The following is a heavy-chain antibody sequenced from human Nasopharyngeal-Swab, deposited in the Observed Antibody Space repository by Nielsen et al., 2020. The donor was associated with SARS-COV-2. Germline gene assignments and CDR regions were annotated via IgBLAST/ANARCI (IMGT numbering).Heavy chain of an antibody. J-gene: IGHJ4*02. Sequence: GGSLRLSCAASGFTFDDYAMHWVRQAPGKGLEWVSGISWNSGSIGYADSVKGRFTISRDNSKNTLYLQMNSLRAEDTAVYYCAKSALGIFGVVISFDYWGQGTLVTVSS. D-gene: IGHD3-3*01. CDR2: ISWNSGSI. CDR1: GFTFDDYA. V-gene: IGHV3-9*01. CDR3: AKSALGIFGVVISFDY.